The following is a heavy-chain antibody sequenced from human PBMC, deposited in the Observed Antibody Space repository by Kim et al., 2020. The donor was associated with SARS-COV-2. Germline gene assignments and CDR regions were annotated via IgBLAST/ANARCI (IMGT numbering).Heavy chain of an antibody. Sequence: SETLSLTCTVSGGSISSHGYYWGWIRQPPGKGLEWIGSIYYSGNIYYNPSLKSRVTISADTPKNQFSLKLISVTAADTAVYYCARLSDYGDYSWYWGQGTLVTVSS. CDR2: IYYSGNI. V-gene: IGHV4-39*01. CDR3: ARLSDYGDYSWY. CDR1: GGSISSHGYY. D-gene: IGHD4-17*01. J-gene: IGHJ4*02.